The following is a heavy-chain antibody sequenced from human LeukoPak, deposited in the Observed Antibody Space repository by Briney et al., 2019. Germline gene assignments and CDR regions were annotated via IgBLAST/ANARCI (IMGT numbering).Heavy chain of an antibody. CDR1: GYPISSGYY. Sequence: SETLSLTCTVSGYPISSGYYWGWIRQPPGKGLEWIGSFYDSGNTYYNPSLKSRVTISVDTSKNQFSLKVRSVTAADTAVYFCARGKSRGSHIDYWGQGTLVTVSS. CDR3: ARGKSRGSHIDY. V-gene: IGHV4-38-2*02. CDR2: FYDSGNT. D-gene: IGHD1-26*01. J-gene: IGHJ4*02.